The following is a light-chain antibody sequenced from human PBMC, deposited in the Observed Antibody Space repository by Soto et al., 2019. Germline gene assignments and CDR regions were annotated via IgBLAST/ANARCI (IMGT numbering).Light chain of an antibody. J-gene: IGKJ1*01. CDR3: QQRSDWPLT. CDR2: DAS. V-gene: IGKV3-11*01. CDR1: QSVYTY. Sequence: EIVLTQSPATLSLSPGEGATLSCRASQSVYTYFAWYQQKPGQAPRLLIHDASNRATGIPARFSGSGSGTDFTLTISSLEPEDFAVYYCQQRSDWPLTFGQGTKVEIK.